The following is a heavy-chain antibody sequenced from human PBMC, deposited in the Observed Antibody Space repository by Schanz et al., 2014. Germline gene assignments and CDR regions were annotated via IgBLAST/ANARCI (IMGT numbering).Heavy chain of an antibody. CDR3: ARPPHDSSGYYPFDY. CDR2: VSSSSSYT. V-gene: IGHV3-48*04. D-gene: IGHD3-22*01. CDR1: GITFSSHS. J-gene: IGHJ4*02. Sequence: EVQLLESGGGLVQPGGSLRLSCAASGITFSSHSFNWVRQAPGKGLEWVSYVSSSSSYTHYADSVKGRFTISRDNAKNSLYLQMNSLRAEDTAVYYCARPPHDSSGYYPFDYWGRGTLVTVSS.